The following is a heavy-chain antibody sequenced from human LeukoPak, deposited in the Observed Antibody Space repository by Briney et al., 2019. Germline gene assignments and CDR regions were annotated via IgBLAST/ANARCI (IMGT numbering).Heavy chain of an antibody. CDR1: GGTFSSYT. V-gene: IGHV1-69*04. CDR2: IIPILGIA. D-gene: IGHD3-22*01. Sequence: SVKVSCKASGGTFSSYTISWVRQAPGQGLEWMGRIIPILGIAIYAQKFQGRVTITADKSTSTAYMELSSLRSEDTAVYYCARDGTGGGYYYYFDYWGQGTLVTVSS. J-gene: IGHJ4*02. CDR3: ARDGTGGGYYYYFDY.